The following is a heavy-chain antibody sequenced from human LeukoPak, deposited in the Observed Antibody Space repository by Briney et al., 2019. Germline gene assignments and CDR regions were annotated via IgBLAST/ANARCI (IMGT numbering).Heavy chain of an antibody. Sequence: GGSLRLSCAASGFTFSSYWMSWVRQAPGKGLEWVSAISGSGGSTYYADSVKGRFTISRDNSKNTLYLQMNSLRAEDTAVYYCAKDGSGSYYRDYFDYWGQGTLVTVSS. CDR3: AKDGSGSYYRDYFDY. V-gene: IGHV3-23*01. J-gene: IGHJ4*02. CDR2: ISGSGGST. D-gene: IGHD3-10*01. CDR1: GFTFSSYW.